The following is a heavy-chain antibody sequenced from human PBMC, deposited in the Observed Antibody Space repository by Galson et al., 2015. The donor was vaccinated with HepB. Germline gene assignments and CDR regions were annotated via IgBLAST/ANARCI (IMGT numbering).Heavy chain of an antibody. CDR1: GGSISSSSYY. CDR3: ANDYGDYGFDY. V-gene: IGHV4-39*01. CDR2: IYYSGST. D-gene: IGHD4-17*01. Sequence: TLSLTCTVSGGSISSSSYYWGWIRQPPGKGLEWIGSIYYSGSTYYNPSLKSRVTISVDTSKNQFSLKLSSVTAADTAVYYCANDYGDYGFDYWGQGTLVTVSS. J-gene: IGHJ4*02.